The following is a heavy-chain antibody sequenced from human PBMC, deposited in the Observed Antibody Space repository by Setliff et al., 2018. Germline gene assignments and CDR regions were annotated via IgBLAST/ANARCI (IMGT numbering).Heavy chain of an antibody. CDR3: ARDLYDYVWGTYRYHDAFDI. Sequence: ASVKVSCKASGGTFSSYDISWVRQAPGQGLEWMGRIIPIFGTANYAQKFQGRVTITADKSTSTAYMELSSLRSEDTAVYYCARDLYDYVWGTYRYHDAFDIWGQGTMVTVSS. CDR2: IIPIFGTA. J-gene: IGHJ3*02. D-gene: IGHD3-16*02. V-gene: IGHV1-69*06. CDR1: GGTFSSYD.